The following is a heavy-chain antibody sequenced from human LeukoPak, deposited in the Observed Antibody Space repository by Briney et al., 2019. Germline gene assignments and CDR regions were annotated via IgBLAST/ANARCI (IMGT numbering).Heavy chain of an antibody. Sequence: GGSLRPSCAASGFTFSSYAMSWVRQAPGKGLEWVSAISGSGGSTYYADSVKGRFTISRDNSKNTLYLQMNSLRAEDTAVYYCAKDFHAAIYCSSTSCYTGTMRAFDIWGQGTMVTVSS. D-gene: IGHD2-2*02. CDR2: ISGSGGST. CDR3: AKDFHAAIYCSSTSCYTGTMRAFDI. V-gene: IGHV3-23*01. J-gene: IGHJ3*02. CDR1: GFTFSSYA.